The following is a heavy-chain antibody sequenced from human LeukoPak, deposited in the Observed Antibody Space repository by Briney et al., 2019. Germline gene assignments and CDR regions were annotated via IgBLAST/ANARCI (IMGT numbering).Heavy chain of an antibody. Sequence: GGSLRLSCAASGFTVSSNYMSWVRQAPGKGLEWVSVIYSGGSTYYADSVKGRFTISRDNSKNTLYLQMNSLRAEDTAVYYCAKSNGIVGATHGFDYWGQGTLVTVSS. J-gene: IGHJ4*02. CDR1: GFTVSSNY. CDR3: AKSNGIVGATHGFDY. V-gene: IGHV3-53*01. CDR2: IYSGGST. D-gene: IGHD1-26*01.